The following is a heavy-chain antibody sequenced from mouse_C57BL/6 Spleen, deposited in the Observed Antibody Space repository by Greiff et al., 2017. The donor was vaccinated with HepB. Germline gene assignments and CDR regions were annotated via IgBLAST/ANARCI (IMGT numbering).Heavy chain of an antibody. D-gene: IGHD3-2*02. CDR1: GYSITSGYY. V-gene: IGHV3-6*01. CDR3: ARDSSGYLDY. Sequence: EVQLQESGPGLVKPSQSLSLTCSVTGYSITSGYYWNWIRQFPGNNLEWMGYISYDGSNNYNPSLKNRISITRDTSKNQFFLKLNSVTTEDTATYYCARDSSGYLDYWGQGTTLTVSS. J-gene: IGHJ2*01. CDR2: ISYDGSN.